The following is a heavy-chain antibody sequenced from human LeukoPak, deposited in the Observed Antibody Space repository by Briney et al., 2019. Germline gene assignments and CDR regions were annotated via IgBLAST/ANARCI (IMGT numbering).Heavy chain of an antibody. CDR2: IIPLLRTT. CDR1: GGTFNTSP. D-gene: IGHD2-21*02. J-gene: IGHJ4*02. Sequence: SVKVSCKASGGTFNTSPITWVRQAPGQGLEWMGGIIPLLRTTKNAQRFQGRITITTDESTETAYMELSSLKSDDTAVYYCARGGRTAGDYFDSWGQGTLVTVSS. V-gene: IGHV1-69*16. CDR3: ARGGRTAGDYFDS.